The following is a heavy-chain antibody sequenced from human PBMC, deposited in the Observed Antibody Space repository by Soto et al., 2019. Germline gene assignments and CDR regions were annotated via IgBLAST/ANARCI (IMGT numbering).Heavy chain of an antibody. CDR2: ISGSGGST. CDR3: AQCDYYSGWYFDL. Sequence: EVHLLESGGGLVQPGGSLRLSCAASEFTFSSYAMSWVRQAPGKGLEWGSAISGSGGSTDYADSVKGRFTISRDTSKNMFYLQMNSLRAEDTALYYCAQCDYYSGWYFDLWGRGTLVTVSS. D-gene: IGHD2-15*01. J-gene: IGHJ2*01. V-gene: IGHV3-23*01. CDR1: EFTFSSYA.